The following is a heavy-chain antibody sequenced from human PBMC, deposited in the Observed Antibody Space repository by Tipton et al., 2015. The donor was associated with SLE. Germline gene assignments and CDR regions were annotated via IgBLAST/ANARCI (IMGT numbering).Heavy chain of an antibody. CDR3: ARLGGAPHSDN. CDR1: GDSINSHD. Sequence: TLSLTCTVSGDSINSHDWSWIRQPPGKGLEWIGSVYSSGNPKYNPSLKSRVTLSLDTSRSQVSLRLISVTAADATIYYCARLGGAPHSDNWGQGALVTVSS. D-gene: IGHD1-26*01. V-gene: IGHV4-59*11. CDR2: VYSSGNP. J-gene: IGHJ4*02.